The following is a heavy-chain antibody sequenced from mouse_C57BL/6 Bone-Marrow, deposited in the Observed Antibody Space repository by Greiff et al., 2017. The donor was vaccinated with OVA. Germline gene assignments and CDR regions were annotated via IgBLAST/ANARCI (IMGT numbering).Heavy chain of an antibody. J-gene: IGHJ2*01. V-gene: IGHV1-53*01. CDR1: GYTFTSYW. CDR2: INPSNGGT. CDR3: ARGGLYDYDGFDY. D-gene: IGHD2-4*01. Sequence: VQLQQPGTDLVKPGASVKLSCKASGYTFTSYWMHWVKQRPGQGLEWIGNINPSNGGTNYNEKFKSKATLTVDKSSSTAYMQLSSLTSEDSAVYYCARGGLYDYDGFDYWGQGTTLTVSS.